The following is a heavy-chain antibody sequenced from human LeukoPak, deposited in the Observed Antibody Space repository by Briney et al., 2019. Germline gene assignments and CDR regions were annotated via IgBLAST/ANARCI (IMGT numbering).Heavy chain of an antibody. CDR3: ARWGGTRQYYFDY. CDR2: TRFDGSIK. Sequence: GGSLRLSCAVSGFIFSDYGFHWFRQAPGKGLEGVAVTRFDGSIKQYADSVKGRFTISRDDSKNTLYLQMNFLKSEDTAVYYCARWGGTRQYYFDYWGQGTLVTVSS. CDR1: GFIFSDYG. J-gene: IGHJ4*02. D-gene: IGHD1-1*01. V-gene: IGHV3-33*01.